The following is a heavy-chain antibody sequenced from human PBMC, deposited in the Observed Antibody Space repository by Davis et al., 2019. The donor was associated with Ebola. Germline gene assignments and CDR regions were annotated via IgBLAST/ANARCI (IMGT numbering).Heavy chain of an antibody. CDR1: GYTFTGYY. J-gene: IGHJ6*04. CDR2: INPNSGGT. D-gene: IGHD3-9*01. V-gene: IGHV1-2*06. Sequence: ASVKVSCKASGYTFTGYYMHWVRQAPGQGLEWMGRINPNSGGTNYAQKFQGRVTMTRDTSISTAYMELSRLRSDETAVYYCARAYDILTGYYNDYYYYGMDVWGKGTTVTVSS. CDR3: ARAYDILTGYYNDYYYYGMDV.